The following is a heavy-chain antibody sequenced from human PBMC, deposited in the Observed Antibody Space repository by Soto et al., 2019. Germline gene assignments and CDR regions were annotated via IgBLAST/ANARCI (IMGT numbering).Heavy chain of an antibody. D-gene: IGHD3-9*01. J-gene: IGHJ2*01. Sequence: SETLSLTCAVSGGSISSGGYSWSWIRHPPGKGLEWIGYIYHSGSTYYNPSLKSRVTISVDRSKNQFSLKLSSVTAADTAVYYCARANILTGYYVVFYDVSRRGT. CDR3: ARANILTGYYVVFYDV. V-gene: IGHV4-30-2*01. CDR1: GGSISSGGYS. CDR2: IYHSGST.